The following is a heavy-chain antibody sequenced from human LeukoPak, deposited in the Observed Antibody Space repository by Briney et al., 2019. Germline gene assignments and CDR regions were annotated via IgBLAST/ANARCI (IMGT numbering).Heavy chain of an antibody. CDR3: ARDSWYHRY. CDR1: GFTFSSSW. Sequence: GGSLRLSCVASGFTFSSSWMTWVRQGPGKGLEWVANIKQDGSEQYYVDSVKGRFTISRDNAKNSLYLQMKSLRREHTAVYYCARDSWYHRYWGQGTLVTVSS. CDR2: IKQDGSEQ. D-gene: IGHD2-2*01. J-gene: IGHJ4*02. V-gene: IGHV3-7*04.